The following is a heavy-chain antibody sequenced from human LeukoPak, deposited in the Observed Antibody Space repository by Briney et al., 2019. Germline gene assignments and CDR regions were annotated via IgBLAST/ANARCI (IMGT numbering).Heavy chain of an antibody. D-gene: IGHD3-3*01. Sequence: GASVKVSCKASVYTFTSYDINWVRQATGQGLEWMGWMNPNSGNTGYAQKFQGRVTMTRNTSISTAYMELSSLRSEDTAVYYCARAKKQILAYGMDVWGQGTTVTVSS. CDR3: ARAKKQILAYGMDV. CDR1: VYTFTSYD. J-gene: IGHJ6*02. CDR2: MNPNSGNT. V-gene: IGHV1-8*01.